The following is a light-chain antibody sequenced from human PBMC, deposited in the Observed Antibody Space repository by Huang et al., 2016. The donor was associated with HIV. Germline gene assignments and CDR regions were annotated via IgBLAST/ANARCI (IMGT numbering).Light chain of an antibody. CDR1: HSITSN. V-gene: IGKV3-15*01. CDR3: QQYNNWPLT. CDR2: GAS. Sequence: EIVMTQSPATLSVSPGKRATLSCRASHSITSNLAWYQQTPGQAPRLLIYGASTRATGIPVRFVGSGSGTQFTLTISSLQSEDFAIYYCQQYNNWPLTFGGGTKVEIK. J-gene: IGKJ4*01.